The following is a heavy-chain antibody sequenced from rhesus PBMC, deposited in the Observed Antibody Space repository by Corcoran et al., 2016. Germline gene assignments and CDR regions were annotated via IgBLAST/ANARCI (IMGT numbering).Heavy chain of an antibody. CDR1: GDSISSDYY. CDR2: VSGSRGTL. J-gene: IGHJ4*01. D-gene: IGHD5-24*01. CDR3: RKRGEIAAIDS. Sequence: QVQLQESGPGLVKPSETLSLTCVVSGDSISSDYYWVWIRLSPGKELEYIGYVSGSRGTLYYKPPVNSRVTISKDTSKNQFSLKLTSVTAADTAVYYCRKRGEIAAIDSWGQGVFVTVSS. V-gene: IGHV4-99*01.